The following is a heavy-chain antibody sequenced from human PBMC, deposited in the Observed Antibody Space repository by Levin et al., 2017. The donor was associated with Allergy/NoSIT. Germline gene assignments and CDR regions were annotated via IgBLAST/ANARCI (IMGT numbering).Heavy chain of an antibody. Sequence: VASVKVSCAASGFTFTSYSMNWVRQAPGKGLEWVSYVSSTTSYIYYADSVKGRFTISRDNAKNSVHLQMNSLRAEDTAVYYCARGGAYSGYDPYYYYGMDVWGQGTTVTVSS. J-gene: IGHJ6*02. CDR2: VSSTTSYI. V-gene: IGHV3-21*01. CDR1: GFTFTSYS. CDR3: ARGGAYSGYDPYYYYGMDV. D-gene: IGHD5-12*01.